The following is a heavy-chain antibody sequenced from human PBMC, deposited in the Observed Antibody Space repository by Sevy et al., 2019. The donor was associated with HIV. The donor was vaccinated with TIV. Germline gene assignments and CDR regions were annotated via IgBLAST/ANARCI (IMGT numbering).Heavy chain of an antibody. Sequence: GGCLRLSCAASGFTFSGSAMHWVRQASGKGLEWVGRIRSKANSYATAYAASVKGRFTISRDDSKNTAYLQMNSLKTEDTAVYYCTRLGRYDFWSGPQGTYNWFDPWGQGTLVTVSS. J-gene: IGHJ5*02. D-gene: IGHD3-3*01. CDR1: GFTFSGSA. V-gene: IGHV3-73*01. CDR3: TRLGRYDFWSGPQGTYNWFDP. CDR2: IRSKANSYAT.